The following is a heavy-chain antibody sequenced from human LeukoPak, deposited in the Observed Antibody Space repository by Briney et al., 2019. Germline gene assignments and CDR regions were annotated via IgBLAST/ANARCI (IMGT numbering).Heavy chain of an antibody. CDR3: ARDAPGSYYFY. J-gene: IGHJ4*02. V-gene: IGHV3-21*01. D-gene: IGHD1-26*01. Sequence: PGGSLRLSCAASGFTFSSYSMNWVRQAPGKGLEWVSSISSSSSYIYYADSVKGRFTISRDNAKNSLYLQMNSLRAEDTAVYYCARDAPGSYYFYWGQGTLVAVSS. CDR2: ISSSSSYI. CDR1: GFTFSSYS.